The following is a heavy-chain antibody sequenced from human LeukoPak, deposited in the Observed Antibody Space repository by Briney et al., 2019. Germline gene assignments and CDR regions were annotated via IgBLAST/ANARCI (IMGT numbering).Heavy chain of an antibody. CDR1: GRTFSSYT. J-gene: IGHJ5*02. CDR3: ARGYCSGGSCYSVENWFDP. CDR2: IIPILGIA. D-gene: IGHD2-15*01. V-gene: IGHV1-69*02. Sequence: ASVKVSCKASGRTFSSYTISWVRQAPGQGLEWMGRIIPILGIANGAEKFQGSVVITADKSTSKAYMELSSLRSEDTAVYYCARGYCSGGSCYSVENWFDPWGQGTLVTVSS.